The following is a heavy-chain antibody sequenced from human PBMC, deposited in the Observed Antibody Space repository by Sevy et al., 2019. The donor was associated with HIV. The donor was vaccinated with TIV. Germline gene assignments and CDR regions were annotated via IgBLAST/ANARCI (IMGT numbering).Heavy chain of an antibody. Sequence: ASVKVSCKASGGTFSSYAISWVRQAPGQGLEWMGGIIPIFGTANYAQKFQGRVTITADESTSPAYMALSSLRSEDTDVYYCERGGQQLVEEYFQHWGQGTLVTVSS. J-gene: IGHJ1*01. CDR1: GGTFSSYA. V-gene: IGHV1-69*13. D-gene: IGHD6-13*01. CDR2: IIPIFGTA. CDR3: ERGGQQLVEEYFQH.